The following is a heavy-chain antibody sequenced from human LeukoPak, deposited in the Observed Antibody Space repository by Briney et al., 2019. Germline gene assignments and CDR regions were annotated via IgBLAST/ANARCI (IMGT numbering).Heavy chain of an antibody. D-gene: IGHD6-13*01. Sequence: SETLSHTCAVYGGSFSSYYWSWIRQPAGKGLEWIGRIYTSGSTNYNPSLKSRVTISVDKSKNQFSLKLSSVTAADTAVYYCARDGRGIADAFDIWVQGTMVTVSS. CDR2: IYTSGST. V-gene: IGHV4-4*07. J-gene: IGHJ3*02. CDR3: ARDGRGIADAFDI. CDR1: GGSFSSYY.